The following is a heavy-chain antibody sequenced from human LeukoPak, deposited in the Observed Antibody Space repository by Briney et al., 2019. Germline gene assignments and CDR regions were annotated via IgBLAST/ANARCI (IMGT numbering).Heavy chain of an antibody. V-gene: IGHV3-30*04. Sequence: PGRSLRLSCAASGFTFSSYAMHWVRQAPGKGLEWVAVISYDGSNKYYADSVKGRFTISRDNSKNTLYLQMNSLRAEDTAVYYCARDPYCSGGGCTAGFDYSGQGTLGTVSS. J-gene: IGHJ4*02. D-gene: IGHD2-15*01. CDR3: ARDPYCSGGGCTAGFDY. CDR1: GFTFSSYA. CDR2: ISYDGSNK.